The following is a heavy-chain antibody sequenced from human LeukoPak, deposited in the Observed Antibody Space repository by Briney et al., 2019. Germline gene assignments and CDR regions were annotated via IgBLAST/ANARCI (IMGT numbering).Heavy chain of an antibody. V-gene: IGHV1-8*01. D-gene: IGHD3-10*01. CDR2: MNPNSGNT. CDR3: AREVAGGAFDI. CDR1: GYTFTSYD. Sequence: ASVKVSCKASGYTFTSYDINWVRQATGQGLEWMGWMNPNSGNTGYAQKFQGRVTITADKSTSTAYMELSSLRSEDTAVYYCAREVAGGAFDIWGQGTMVTVSS. J-gene: IGHJ3*02.